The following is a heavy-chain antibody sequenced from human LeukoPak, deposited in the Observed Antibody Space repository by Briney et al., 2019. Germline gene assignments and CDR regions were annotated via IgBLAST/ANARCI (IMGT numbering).Heavy chain of an antibody. J-gene: IGHJ4*02. D-gene: IGHD2-2*01. CDR2: ISYDGRNK. V-gene: IGHV3-30*18. Sequence: GGSLRLSCAASGFTFNNYGMHWVRQAPGKGLEWVAVISYDGRNKHYPDSVKGRFTISRDISTDTLWLQMDSLRTEDTAVYYCAKGPLRGTAAAIDYWGQETLVTVSS. CDR3: AKGPLRGTAAAIDY. CDR1: GFTFNNYG.